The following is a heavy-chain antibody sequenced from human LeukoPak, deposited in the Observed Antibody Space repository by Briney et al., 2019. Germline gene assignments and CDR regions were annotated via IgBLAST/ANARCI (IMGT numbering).Heavy chain of an antibody. J-gene: IGHJ4*02. D-gene: IGHD4-17*01. CDR1: GGSISSYY. CDR3: ARAVKTTAIPHFDY. Sequence: SETLSLTCTVSGGSISSYYWNWIRQPPGKGLEWIGYIYYSGYTNYNPSLKSRVTISVDTSKNQFSLKLSSVTAADTAVYYCARAVKTTAIPHFDYWGQGTLVTVSS. V-gene: IGHV4-59*01. CDR2: IYYSGYT.